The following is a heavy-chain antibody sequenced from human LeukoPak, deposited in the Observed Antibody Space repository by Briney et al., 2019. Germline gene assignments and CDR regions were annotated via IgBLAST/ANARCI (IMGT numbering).Heavy chain of an antibody. CDR1: GFTFSSYS. J-gene: IGHJ4*02. CDR2: ISSSSSTI. V-gene: IGHV3-48*02. CDR3: ARGRDGYNPANFDY. D-gene: IGHD5-12*01. Sequence: GGSLRLSCAASGFTFSSYSMNWVRQAPGKGLEWVSYISSSSSTIYYVDSVKGRFTISRDNAKNSLYLQMNSLRDEDTAVYYCARGRDGYNPANFDYWGQGTLVTVSS.